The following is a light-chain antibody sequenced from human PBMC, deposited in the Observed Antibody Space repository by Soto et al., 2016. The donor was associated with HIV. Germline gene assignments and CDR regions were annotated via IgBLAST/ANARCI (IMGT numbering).Light chain of an antibody. J-gene: IGKJ2*01. V-gene: IGKV1-39*01. Sequence: IQMTQSPSSLSASVGDRVTITCRASQSISSYLNWYQQKPGKAPKLLIYAASSLQSGVPSRFSGSGSGTDFTLTISSLQPDDFATYYCQQSYSYPYTFGQGTKLEIK. CDR2: AAS. CDR3: QQSYSYPYT. CDR1: QSISSY.